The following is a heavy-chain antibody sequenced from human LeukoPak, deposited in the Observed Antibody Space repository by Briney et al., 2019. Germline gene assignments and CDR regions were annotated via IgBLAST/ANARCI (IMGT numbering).Heavy chain of an antibody. CDR3: AKLLPN. V-gene: IGHV3-23*01. CDR2: ISDTGRLS. J-gene: IGHJ4*02. Sequence: GGSLRLSCAASGFTFSSSAMSWVRQAPGKGLEWVAAISDTGRLSYCADSVNGRFTISRDNSKNTLSLQMNSLRAEDTAIYYCAKLLPNWGQGTLVTVSS. CDR1: GFTFSSSA.